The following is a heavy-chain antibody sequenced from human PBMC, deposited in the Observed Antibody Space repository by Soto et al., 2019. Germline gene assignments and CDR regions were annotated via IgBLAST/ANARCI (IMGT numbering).Heavy chain of an antibody. D-gene: IGHD2-2*01. CDR1: GFTFSSYA. CDR2: ISGSGGST. CDR3: AKDKGYCSSTSCYASWDY. V-gene: IGHV3-23*01. J-gene: IGHJ4*02. Sequence: SGGSLRLSCAASGFTFSSYAMSWVRQAPGKGLEWVSAISGSGGSTYYADSVKGRFTISRDNSKNTLYLQMNSLRAEDTAVYYCAKDKGYCSSTSCYASWDYWGQGTLVTVSS.